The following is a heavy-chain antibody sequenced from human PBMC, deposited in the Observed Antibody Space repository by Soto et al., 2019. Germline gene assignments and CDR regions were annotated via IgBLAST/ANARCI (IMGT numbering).Heavy chain of an antibody. CDR2: SYPGDSDT. D-gene: IGHD3-10*02. J-gene: IGHJ6*02. Sequence: GESLKISCKGSGYSFTSYWIGWVRQMHGKGLEWMGISYPGDSDTRYSPSFQGQVTSSADKSNGTAYLQWSSLKASDTAMYYCEIRGRHVRYYYGMDVWCRGTTVTVSS. V-gene: IGHV5-51*01. CDR1: GYSFTSYW. CDR3: EIRGRHVRYYYGMDV.